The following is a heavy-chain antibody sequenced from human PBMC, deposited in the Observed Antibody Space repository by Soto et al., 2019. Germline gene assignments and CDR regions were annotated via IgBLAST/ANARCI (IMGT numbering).Heavy chain of an antibody. V-gene: IGHV1-18*01. D-gene: IGHD4-17*01. CDR3: AREGAHYYGDYLGVLSYYYYSYMDV. J-gene: IGHJ6*03. CDR1: GYTFTSHG. CDR2: ISAYDGNT. Sequence: GASVQVSCKASGYTFTSHGISWARQAPGQGLEWMGWISAYDGNTNYAQKLQGRVTMTTDTSTSTAYMELRSLRSDDTAVYYCAREGAHYYGDYLGVLSYYYYSYMDVWGKGTTVTVSS.